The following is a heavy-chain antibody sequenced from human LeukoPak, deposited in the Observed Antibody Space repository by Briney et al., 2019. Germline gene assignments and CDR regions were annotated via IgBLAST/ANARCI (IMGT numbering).Heavy chain of an antibody. J-gene: IGHJ1*01. CDR3: ATGPKYLFSSSWSKSQH. D-gene: IGHD6-13*01. Sequence: GGSLRLSCVASGFTFSSYWMHWVRQAPGKGLVWVSSIFRDGSNTRYADSVKGRFTISRDNAKNTLYLQMNSLRGEDTAVYYCATGPKYLFSSSWSKSQHWGQGTLVTVSS. V-gene: IGHV3-74*01. CDR2: IFRDGSNT. CDR1: GFTFSSYW.